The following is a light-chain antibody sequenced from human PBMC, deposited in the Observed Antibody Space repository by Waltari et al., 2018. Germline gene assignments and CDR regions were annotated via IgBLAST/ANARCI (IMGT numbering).Light chain of an antibody. CDR2: LGF. CDR1: QSLLNSDGYTH. CDR3: MQSLQTPFS. V-gene: IGKV2-28*01. Sequence: DLVVTHTPLSLPVTPGEPASISCRSSQSLLNSDGYTHLHWFLQKPGQSPHLLIYLGFNRASGVPDRFSGSGSGTHFTLTVSRVEAEDVGVYYCMQSLQTPFSFGQGTKVEMK. J-gene: IGKJ2*03.